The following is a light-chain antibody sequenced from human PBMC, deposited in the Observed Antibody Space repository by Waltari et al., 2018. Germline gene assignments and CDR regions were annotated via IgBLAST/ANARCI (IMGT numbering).Light chain of an antibody. CDR1: QSVSSY. CDR2: DAS. V-gene: IGKV3-11*01. CDR3: QQRSNWPATWT. Sequence: EIVLTQSPATLSLSPGERATLSCRASQSVSSYLAWYQQTPGQAPRLLIYDASNRATGIPARFSGSGSGTDFTLTISSLEPEDFAVYYCQQRSNWPATWTFGQGTKVEIK. J-gene: IGKJ1*01.